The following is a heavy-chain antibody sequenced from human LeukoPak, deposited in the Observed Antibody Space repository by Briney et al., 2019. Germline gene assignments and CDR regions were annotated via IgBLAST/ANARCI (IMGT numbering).Heavy chain of an antibody. V-gene: IGHV3-21*04. J-gene: IGHJ4*02. CDR2: ISSSSSYI. D-gene: IGHD3-10*01. CDR1: GFTFSSYS. CDR3: AKGLYYYGSGSYWFDY. Sequence: PGGSLRLSCAASGFTFSSYSMNWVRQAPGKGLEWVSSISSSSSYIYYADSVKGRFTISRDNAKNSLYLQMNSLRAEDTAVYYCAKGLYYYGSGSYWFDYWGQGTLVTVSS.